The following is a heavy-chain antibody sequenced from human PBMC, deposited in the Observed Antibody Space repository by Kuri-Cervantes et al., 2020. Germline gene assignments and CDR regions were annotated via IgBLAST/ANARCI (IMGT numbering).Heavy chain of an antibody. CDR1: GYTFIAYY. D-gene: IGHD6-25*01. Sequence: ASVKVSCKASGYTFIAYYLNWVRQAPGQGLEWMGWINPNSGGTNYAQKFQGRVTMTRDTSISTAYMELSRLRSDDTAVYYCARPLSGYYYYGMDVWGQGTTVTVSS. J-gene: IGHJ6*02. V-gene: IGHV1-2*02. CDR2: INPNSGGT. CDR3: ARPLSGYYYYGMDV.